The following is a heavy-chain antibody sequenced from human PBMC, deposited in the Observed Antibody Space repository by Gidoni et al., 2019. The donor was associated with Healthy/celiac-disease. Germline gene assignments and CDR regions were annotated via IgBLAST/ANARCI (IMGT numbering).Heavy chain of an antibody. CDR3: AKDPVGSGYFFDY. CDR2: ISGSGGST. Sequence: EVQLVESGGGLVQPGGSLRLSCAASGFPFSSYAMRWVRQAPGKGLEWVSAISGSGGSTYYADSVKGRFTISRDNSKNTLYLQMNSLRAEDTAVYYCAKDPVGSGYFFDYWGQGTLVTVSS. D-gene: IGHD5-12*01. J-gene: IGHJ4*02. CDR1: GFPFSSYA. V-gene: IGHV3-23*04.